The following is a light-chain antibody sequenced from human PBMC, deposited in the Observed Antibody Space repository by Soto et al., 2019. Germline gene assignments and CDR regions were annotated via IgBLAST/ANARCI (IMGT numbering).Light chain of an antibody. V-gene: IGKV3-20*01. Sequence: EIVLTQSPDTLSLSPGERATLSCRASQSLNIIYVAWYQQKPGQAPRLLIYGTSNRATGIPDRFSGSGSGTDFALTISRLEPEDFAVYYCQHYGGSLYAFGQGTNLEIK. CDR2: GTS. CDR1: QSLNIIY. CDR3: QHYGGSLYA. J-gene: IGKJ2*01.